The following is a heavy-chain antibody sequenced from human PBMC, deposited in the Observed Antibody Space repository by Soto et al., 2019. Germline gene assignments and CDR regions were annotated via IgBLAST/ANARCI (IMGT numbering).Heavy chain of an antibody. D-gene: IGHD3-9*01. Sequence: SETLSLTCTVSGGSISSYYWSWIRQPPGKGLEWIGYIYYSGSTNYNPSLKSRVTISVDTSKNQFSLKLSSVTAADTAVYYCARVFYDILTGPDEAYYFDYWGQGTLVTVSS. J-gene: IGHJ4*02. CDR2: IYYSGST. V-gene: IGHV4-59*01. CDR1: GGSISSYY. CDR3: ARVFYDILTGPDEAYYFDY.